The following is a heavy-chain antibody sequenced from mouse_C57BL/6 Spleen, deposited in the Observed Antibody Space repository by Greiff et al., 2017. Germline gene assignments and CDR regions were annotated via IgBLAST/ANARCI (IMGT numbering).Heavy chain of an antibody. CDR1: GFNIKDYY. CDR2: IDPEDGET. V-gene: IGHV14-2*01. D-gene: IGHD2-2*01. CDR3: ALWLRRGAWFAY. J-gene: IGHJ3*01. Sequence: EVQLQQSGAELVKPGASVKLSCTASGFNIKDYYMHWVKQRTEQGLEWIGRIDPEDGETKYAPQFQGKATITADTSSNTAYLQLSSLTSEDTAVYYCALWLRRGAWFAYWGQGTLVTVSA.